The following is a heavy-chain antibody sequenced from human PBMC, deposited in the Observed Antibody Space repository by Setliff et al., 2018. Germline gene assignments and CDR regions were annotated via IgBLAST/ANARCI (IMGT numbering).Heavy chain of an antibody. V-gene: IGHV3-23*01. J-gene: IGHJ3*02. CDR3: IRYTSGRDAFDI. CDR1: GFTFSSYA. CDR2: ISGYGSRT. Sequence: PGGSLRLSCAASGFTFSSYAMTWVRQAPGKGLEWVSGISGYGSRTYYADSVKGRSTISRDNSQNTMYLQMNSLRAEDTAVYYCIRYTSGRDAFDIWGQGTMVTVSS. D-gene: IGHD6-19*01.